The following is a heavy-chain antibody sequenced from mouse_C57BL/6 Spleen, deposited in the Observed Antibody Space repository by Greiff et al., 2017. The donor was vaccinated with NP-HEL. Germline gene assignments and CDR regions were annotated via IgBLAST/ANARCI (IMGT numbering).Heavy chain of an antibody. CDR3: ARWLRLRAMDY. CDR2: IDPSDSET. CDR1: GYTFTSYW. J-gene: IGHJ4*01. V-gene: IGHV1-52*01. D-gene: IGHD3-2*02. Sequence: VQLQQPGAELVRPGSSVKLSCKASGYTFTSYWMHWVKQRPIQGLEWIGNIDPSDSETHYNQKFKDKATLTVDKSSSTAYMQLSSLTSEDSAVYYCARWLRLRAMDYWGQGTSVTVSS.